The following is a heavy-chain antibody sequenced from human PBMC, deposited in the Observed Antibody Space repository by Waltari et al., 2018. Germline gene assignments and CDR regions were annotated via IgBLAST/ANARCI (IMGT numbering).Heavy chain of an antibody. J-gene: IGHJ4*02. Sequence: QLQLQESGPGLVKPSETLSLTCTVSGGSISSSSYYWGWIRQPPGKGLEWIGSIYYSGSTYYNPSLKSRVTISVDTSKNQFSLKLSSVTAADTAVYYCARQEITFGGVIVSFDYWGQGTLVTVSS. CDR3: ARQEITFGGVIVSFDY. D-gene: IGHD3-16*02. V-gene: IGHV4-39*01. CDR2: IYYSGST. CDR1: GGSISSSSYY.